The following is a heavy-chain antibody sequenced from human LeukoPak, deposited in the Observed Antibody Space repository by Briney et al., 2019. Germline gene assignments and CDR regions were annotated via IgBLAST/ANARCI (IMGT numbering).Heavy chain of an antibody. D-gene: IGHD3-10*01. J-gene: IGHJ6*03. CDR3: ARHRYYYRSGSYYGAPYYMDV. Sequence: SETLSLTCTVSGGSISSYYWSWIRQPAGKGLEWIGRICTSGSTYYNPSLKSRVTISVDTSKNQFSLKLSSVTAADTAVYYCARHRYYYRSGSYYGAPYYMDVWGKGTTVTISS. CDR2: ICTSGST. CDR1: GGSISSYY. V-gene: IGHV4-4*07.